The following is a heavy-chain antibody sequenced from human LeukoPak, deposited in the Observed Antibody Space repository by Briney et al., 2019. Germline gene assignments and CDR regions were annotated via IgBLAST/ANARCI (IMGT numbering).Heavy chain of an antibody. CDR3: ATSFAHDYVWRSYRYLDY. CDR1: GFTFEDYA. Sequence: GGSLRLSCAASGFTFEDYAMHWVRQAPGKGLEGVAGISWNSGSIGYADSVKGRFTISSDNAKNSLYLQMNSLRAEATALYYCATSFAHDYVWRSYRYLDYWGQGTLVTVSS. CDR2: ISWNSGSI. V-gene: IGHV3-9*01. J-gene: IGHJ4*02. D-gene: IGHD3-16*02.